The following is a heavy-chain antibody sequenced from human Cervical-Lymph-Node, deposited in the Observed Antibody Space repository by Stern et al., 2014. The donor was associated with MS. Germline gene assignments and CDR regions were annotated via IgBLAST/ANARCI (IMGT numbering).Heavy chain of an antibody. J-gene: IGHJ4*02. CDR3: ARGGDFKWAVRSQFFDY. D-gene: IGHD1-26*01. V-gene: IGHV3-33*01. Sequence: VTLVESGGGVVQPGSSLRLSCAASGFTFRSYGIHWVRQAPGKGLAWGAVVWHDGTTKSYSDSVKGRFTISRDNPRQTVYLQMDNLRVEDTAIYFCARGGDFKWAVRSQFFDYWGQGTLITVSS. CDR1: GFTFRSYG. CDR2: VWHDGTTK.